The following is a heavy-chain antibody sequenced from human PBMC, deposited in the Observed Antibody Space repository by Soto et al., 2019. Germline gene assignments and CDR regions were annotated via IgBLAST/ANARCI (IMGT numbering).Heavy chain of an antibody. V-gene: IGHV3-23*01. CDR2: ISGSGGST. CDR1: GFTFSSYA. Sequence: EVQLLESGGGLVQPGGSLRLSCAASGFTFSSYAMSWVRQAPGKGLEWVSAISGSGGSTYYADSVKGRFTISRDNSKNTLYLQMNSRRAEDTAVYYCAKDQPSRLRFLEWVHDAFDIWGQGTMVTVSS. J-gene: IGHJ3*02. D-gene: IGHD3-3*01. CDR3: AKDQPSRLRFLEWVHDAFDI.